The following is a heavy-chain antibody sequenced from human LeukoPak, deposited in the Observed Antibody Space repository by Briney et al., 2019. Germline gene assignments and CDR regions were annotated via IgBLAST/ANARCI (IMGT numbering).Heavy chain of an antibody. CDR2: IYYSGST. J-gene: IGHJ5*02. V-gene: IGHV4-31*03. Sequence: SETLSLTCTVSGGSISSGGYYWSWIRQHPGKGLEWIGYIYYSGSTYYNPSLKSRVTISVDTSKNQFSLKLSSVTAADTAVYYCARVGRFWSGYYTYNWFGPWGQGTLVTVSS. CDR3: ARVGRFWSGYYTYNWFGP. D-gene: IGHD3-3*01. CDR1: GGSISSGGYY.